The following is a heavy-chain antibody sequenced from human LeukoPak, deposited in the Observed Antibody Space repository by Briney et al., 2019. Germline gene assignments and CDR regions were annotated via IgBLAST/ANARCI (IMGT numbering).Heavy chain of an antibody. CDR1: GFTFSSYW. D-gene: IGHD3-22*01. V-gene: IGHV3-7*03. J-gene: IGHJ4*02. CDR2: IKQDGSEK. Sequence: GGSLRLSCAASGFTFSSYWMSWVRQAPGKGLEWVANIKQDGSEKYYVDSVKGRFTISRDNAKNSLYLQMNSLRAEDTAVYYCTKGPSSYYYDSSGYYLFDYWGQGTLVTVSS. CDR3: TKGPSSYYYDSSGYYLFDY.